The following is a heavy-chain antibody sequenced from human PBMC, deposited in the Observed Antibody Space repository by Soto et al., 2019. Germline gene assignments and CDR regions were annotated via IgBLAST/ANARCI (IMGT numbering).Heavy chain of an antibody. D-gene: IGHD5-12*01. CDR1: GFTFSSYA. CDR2: ISGSGGST. Sequence: GGSLRLSCAASGFTFSSYAKSWVRQAPGKGLEWVSAISGSGGSTYYADSVKGRFTISRDNSKNTLYLQMNSLRAGDTAVYYCAKDVTSCYDSHYYYGMDVWGQGTTVTVSS. CDR3: AKDVTSCYDSHYYYGMDV. J-gene: IGHJ6*02. V-gene: IGHV3-23*01.